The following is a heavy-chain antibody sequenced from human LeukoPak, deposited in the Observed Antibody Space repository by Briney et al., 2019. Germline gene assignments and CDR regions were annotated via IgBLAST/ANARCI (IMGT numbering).Heavy chain of an antibody. J-gene: IGHJ4*02. Sequence: PGASLRLSCAASGFTFSSYAMSWVRQAPGKGLEWVSAISGSGGSTYYADSVKGRFTIPRDNSKNTLYLQMNSLRAEDTAVYYCAKDFEGIVVVVAATLTYWGQGTPVTVSS. D-gene: IGHD2-15*01. CDR1: GFTFSSYA. CDR2: ISGSGGST. CDR3: AKDFEGIVVVVAATLTY. V-gene: IGHV3-23*01.